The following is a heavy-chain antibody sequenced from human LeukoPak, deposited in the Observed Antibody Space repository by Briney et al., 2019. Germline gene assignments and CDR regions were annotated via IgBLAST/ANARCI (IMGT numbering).Heavy chain of an antibody. V-gene: IGHV1-8*01. CDR1: GYTFSSYE. CDR2: MNPNSGNT. Sequence: ASVKVSCKTSGYTFSSYEINWVRQPTGQGLEWMGWMNPNSGNTGYAQKFQGRVTMTRNTSISTAYMELSSLRSEDTAVYYCARGGYCSGGSCYPSIDYWGQGTLVTVSS. J-gene: IGHJ4*02. D-gene: IGHD2-15*01. CDR3: ARGGYCSGGSCYPSIDY.